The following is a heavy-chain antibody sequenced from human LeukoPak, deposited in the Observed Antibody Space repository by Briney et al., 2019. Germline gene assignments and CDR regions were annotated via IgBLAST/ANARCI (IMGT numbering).Heavy chain of an antibody. CDR2: IYPGDSDI. Sequence: VESLKISCKGSGYSFTSYWIGWVRQMPGKGLEWMGIIYPGDSDIRYSPSFQGHVTISADKSTSTAYLQWSSLKASDTAMYYCASGLYDSSAFDIWGQGTMVTVSS. CDR1: GYSFTSYW. D-gene: IGHD3-22*01. V-gene: IGHV5-51*01. J-gene: IGHJ3*02. CDR3: ASGLYDSSAFDI.